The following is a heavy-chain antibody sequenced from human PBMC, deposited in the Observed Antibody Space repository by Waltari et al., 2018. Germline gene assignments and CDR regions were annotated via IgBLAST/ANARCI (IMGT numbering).Heavy chain of an antibody. V-gene: IGHV4-59*01. D-gene: IGHD3-22*01. Sequence: QVQLQESGPGLVKPSETLSLTCTVSGGSISSYYWSWIRQPPGKGLEWIGYIYYSGSTTYNPSLTIRVTISVDTSKNQFSLKLSSVTAADTAVYYCARLVTMLGHAFDIWGQGTMVTVSS. CDR1: GGSISSYY. CDR2: IYYSGST. CDR3: ARLVTMLGHAFDI. J-gene: IGHJ3*02.